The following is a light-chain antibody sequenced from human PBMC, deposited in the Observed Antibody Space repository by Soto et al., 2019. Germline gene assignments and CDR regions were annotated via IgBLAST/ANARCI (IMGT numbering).Light chain of an antibody. CDR3: TAWDDSLRGRV. CDR1: SSNVGSNY. CDR2: RNN. J-gene: IGLJ2*01. Sequence: QSALTQPPSASGAPGQRVTISCSGSSSNVGSNYLYWYQQLPGTAPKLLIYRNNQRPSGVPDRFSGSKSGTSASLAISGLRSEDEADYYCTAWDDSLRGRVFGGGTKLTVL. V-gene: IGLV1-47*01.